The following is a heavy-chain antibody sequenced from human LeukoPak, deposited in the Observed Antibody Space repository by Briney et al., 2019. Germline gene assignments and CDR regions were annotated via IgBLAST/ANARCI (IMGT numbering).Heavy chain of an antibody. CDR2: ISYDGSNK. Sequence: GGSLRLSCAASGFTFSSYGMHWVRQAPGKGLEGVAVISYDGSNKYYADSVKGRFTISRDNSKNTLYLQMNSLRAEDTAVYYCAKDLINYYYGMDVWGQGTTVTVSS. CDR1: GFTFSSYG. J-gene: IGHJ6*02. V-gene: IGHV3-30*18. CDR3: AKDLINYYYGMDV.